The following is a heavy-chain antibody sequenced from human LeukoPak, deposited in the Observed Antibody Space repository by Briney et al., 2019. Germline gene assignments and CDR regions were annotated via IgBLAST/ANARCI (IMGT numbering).Heavy chain of an antibody. D-gene: IGHD2-2*01. Sequence: GGSLRLSCAASGFTFSSYAMSWVRQAPGKGLEWVSAISGSGGSTYYADSVKGRFTISRDNSKNTLYLQMNSLRAEDTAVYYCAKPLGYCSSTSCYHHDSIDYWGQGTLVTVSS. V-gene: IGHV3-23*01. CDR1: GFTFSSYA. J-gene: IGHJ4*02. CDR2: ISGSGGST. CDR3: AKPLGYCSSTSCYHHDSIDY.